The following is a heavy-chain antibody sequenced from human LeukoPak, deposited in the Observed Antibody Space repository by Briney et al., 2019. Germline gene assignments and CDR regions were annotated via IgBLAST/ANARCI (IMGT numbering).Heavy chain of an antibody. Sequence: GGSLRLSCAASGFTFTRDWMSWVRQAPGKGLEWVAMIKQDGSEKHYVDSVKGRFTISSDNTKNSLYLQMNSLRAEDTALYYCATLDTAMVTNFGYWGQGTLATVSS. CDR3: ATLDTAMVTNFGY. CDR1: GFTFTRDW. V-gene: IGHV3-7*01. CDR2: IKQDGSEK. J-gene: IGHJ4*02. D-gene: IGHD5-18*01.